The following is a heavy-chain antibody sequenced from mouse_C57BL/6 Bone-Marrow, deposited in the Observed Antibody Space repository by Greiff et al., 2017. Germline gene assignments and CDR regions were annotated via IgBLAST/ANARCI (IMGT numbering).Heavy chain of an antibody. J-gene: IGHJ1*03. CDR3: ARSGAYFKWYCDV. D-gene: IGHD2-10*01. Sequence: QVQLKQSGAELARPGASVKLSCKASGYTFTSYGISWVKQRTGQGLEWIGEIYPRSGNTYYNEKFKGKATLTADKSSSTAYMELRSLTSEDSAVYFCARSGAYFKWYCDVWGTGTTVTVSS. CDR1: GYTFTSYG. V-gene: IGHV1-81*01. CDR2: IYPRSGNT.